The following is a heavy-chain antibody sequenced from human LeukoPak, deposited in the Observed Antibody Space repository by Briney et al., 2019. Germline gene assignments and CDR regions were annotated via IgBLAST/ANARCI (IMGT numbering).Heavy chain of an antibody. CDR3: ARSGGSFDFDY. CDR1: GFTFSSYD. V-gene: IGHV3-13*01. D-gene: IGHD1-26*01. CDR2: IGTAGDT. Sequence: GGSLRLSCAASGFTFSSYDMHWVRQATGKGLEWVSAIGTAGDTYYPGSVKGRFTISRENAKNSLYLQMNSLRAGDTAVYYCARSGGSFDFDYWGQGTLVTVSS. J-gene: IGHJ4*02.